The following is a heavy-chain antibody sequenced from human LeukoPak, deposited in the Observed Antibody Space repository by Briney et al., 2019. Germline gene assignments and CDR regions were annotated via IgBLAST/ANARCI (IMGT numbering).Heavy chain of an antibody. J-gene: IGHJ2*01. Sequence: GGSLRLSCVASGFTFSSYSLTWVRQTPEKGLAWVSIIGGPGAPTFYADSVEGRFTISRDNSKNTVYLQMNSLRAEDSAVYSCAKGATRATRHFDLWGRGTLVTVSS. CDR3: AKGATRATRHFDL. D-gene: IGHD1-26*01. CDR1: GFTFSSYS. CDR2: IGGPGAPT. V-gene: IGHV3-23*01.